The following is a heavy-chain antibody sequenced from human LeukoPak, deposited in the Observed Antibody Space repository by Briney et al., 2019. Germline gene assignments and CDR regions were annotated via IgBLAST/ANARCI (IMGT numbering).Heavy chain of an antibody. V-gene: IGHV3-21*04. J-gene: IGHJ4*02. Sequence: GGSLRLSCAASGFIFSSYRMNWVRQAPGKGLEWVSSISSSGTYIYYADSVKGRFSISRDNAKNSLDLQMDSLRAEDTAVYYCARQLTPTRFYFDYWGQGTLVTVSS. CDR1: GFIFSSYR. CDR3: ARQLTPTRFYFDY. CDR2: ISSSGTYI. D-gene: IGHD4-23*01.